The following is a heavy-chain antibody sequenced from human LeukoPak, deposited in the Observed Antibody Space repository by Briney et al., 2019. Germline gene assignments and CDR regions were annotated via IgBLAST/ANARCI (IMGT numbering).Heavy chain of an antibody. CDR1: GFTFSSYA. D-gene: IGHD3-22*01. V-gene: IGHV3-23*01. J-gene: IGHJ4*02. Sequence: PGGSLRLSCAASGFTFSSYAMSWVRQAPGKGLEWVSAISGSGGSTYYADSVKCRFTISRDNSKNTLYLQMNSLRAEDTAVYYCAKDPTYYYDSSGYYLDYWGQGTLVTVSS. CDR3: AKDPTYYYDSSGYYLDY. CDR2: ISGSGGST.